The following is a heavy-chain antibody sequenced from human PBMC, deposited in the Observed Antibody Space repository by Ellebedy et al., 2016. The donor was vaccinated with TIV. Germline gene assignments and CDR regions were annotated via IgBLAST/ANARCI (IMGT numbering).Heavy chain of an antibody. CDR3: ARVLRATSGMDV. CDR2: LNPSGGST. D-gene: IGHD4/OR15-4a*01. J-gene: IGHJ6*02. CDR1: GYTFTSYY. Sequence: ASVKVSCKASGYTFTSYYMHWVRQAPGQGLEWMGILNPSGGSTTYARQFQGRVTMTRDTSTRTVYMELSSLRSEDTAVYYCARVLRATSGMDVWGQGTTVTVS. V-gene: IGHV1-46*01.